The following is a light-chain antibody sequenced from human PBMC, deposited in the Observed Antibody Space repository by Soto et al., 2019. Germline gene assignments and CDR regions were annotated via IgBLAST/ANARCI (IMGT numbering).Light chain of an antibody. CDR3: QQHGSSLWT. V-gene: IGKV3-20*01. Sequence: EIVLTQSPATLYLSPGETATLSCRASQSVSSYLAWYQQKPGQAPRLLIYGASSRATGIPDRFSGSGSGTDFTLSISRLEPEDFAVYYCQQHGSSLWTFGQGTKVDIK. CDR2: GAS. CDR1: QSVSSY. J-gene: IGKJ1*01.